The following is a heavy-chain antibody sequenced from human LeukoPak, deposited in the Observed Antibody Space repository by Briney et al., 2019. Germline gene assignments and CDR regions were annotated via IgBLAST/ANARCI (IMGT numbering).Heavy chain of an antibody. J-gene: IGHJ2*01. Sequence: SETLSLTCTVSGGSISSYYWSWIRQPPGKGLEWIGYIYYSGSTNYNPSLKSRVTISVDTSKNQFSLKLSSVTAADTAVYYCARRTPEYSSRWYFDLWGRGTRITVSS. CDR3: ARRTPEYSSRWYFDL. D-gene: IGHD6-6*01. CDR2: IYYSGST. CDR1: GGSISSYY. V-gene: IGHV4-59*01.